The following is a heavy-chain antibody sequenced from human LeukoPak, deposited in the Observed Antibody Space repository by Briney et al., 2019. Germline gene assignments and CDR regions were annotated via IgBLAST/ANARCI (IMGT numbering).Heavy chain of an antibody. CDR2: INSDGSST. Sequence: GGSPRLSCAASGFTFSSYWMHWVRQAPGKGLVWVSRINSDGSSTSYADSVKGRFTISRDNAKNTLYLQMNSLRAEDTAVYYCARGRLSSSSLDHWGQGTLVTVSS. D-gene: IGHD6-13*01. CDR1: GFTFSSYW. V-gene: IGHV3-74*01. J-gene: IGHJ4*02. CDR3: ARGRLSSSSLDH.